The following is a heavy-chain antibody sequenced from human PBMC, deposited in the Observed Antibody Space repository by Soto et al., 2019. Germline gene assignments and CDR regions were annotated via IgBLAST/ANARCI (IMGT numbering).Heavy chain of an antibody. CDR1: GGSISNAAYS. CDR3: ARERGGYGLFDS. J-gene: IGHJ4*02. V-gene: IGHV4-30-2*01. CDR2: IYPSGMP. D-gene: IGHD5-18*01. Sequence: QLQLQESGSGLVKPSHTLSLTCTVSGGSISNAAYSWSWIRQPPGKGLEWIGYIYPSGMPFYNPSLRSRVTISIDRSNDQFSLTLKSVTAAGTAVYYCARERGGYGLFDSWGQGTLFTVSS.